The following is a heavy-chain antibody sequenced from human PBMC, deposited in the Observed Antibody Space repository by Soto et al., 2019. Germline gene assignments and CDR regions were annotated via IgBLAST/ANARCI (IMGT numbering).Heavy chain of an antibody. CDR2: IWYDGSNK. CDR3: ASGRGGSSGYCSPFDY. D-gene: IGHD3-22*01. CDR1: GFTFSSYG. V-gene: IGHV3-33*01. Sequence: QVQLVESGGGVVQPGRSLRLSCAASGFTFSSYGMHWVRQAPGKGLEWVAVIWYDGSNKYYADSVKGRFTISRDNSKNTLYLQMNSLRAEDTAVYYCASGRGGSSGYCSPFDYWGQGTLVTVSS. J-gene: IGHJ4*02.